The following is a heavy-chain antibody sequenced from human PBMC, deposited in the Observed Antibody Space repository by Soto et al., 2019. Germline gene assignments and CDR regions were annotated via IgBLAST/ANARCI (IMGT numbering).Heavy chain of an antibody. V-gene: IGHV3-15*01. Sequence: EVQLVESGGGFVKPGGSLRLSCVASGFTFTTAWMSWVRQAPGKGLEWVGRIKTTTDGGTTDYAAPVKGRFTISRDDSENTVYLQMDSLKTADTAVYYCTAGVPFDYWGQGNLLTVSS. CDR1: GFTFTTAW. CDR2: IKTTTDGGTT. J-gene: IGHJ4*02. D-gene: IGHD3-10*01. CDR3: TAGVPFDY.